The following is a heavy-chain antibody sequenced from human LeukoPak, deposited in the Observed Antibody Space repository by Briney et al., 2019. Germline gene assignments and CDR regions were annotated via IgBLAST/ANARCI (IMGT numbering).Heavy chain of an antibody. CDR3: AKDRSSSWYPYYFDY. D-gene: IGHD6-13*01. J-gene: IGHJ4*02. CDR1: GFTFSSYA. CDR2: ISGSGGST. Sequence: GGSLRLSCAASGFTFSSYAMSWVRQAPGKGLEWVSAISGSGGSTYYAGSVKGRFTISRDNSKNTLYLQMNSLRAEDTAVYYCAKDRSSSWYPYYFDYWGQGTLVTVSS. V-gene: IGHV3-23*01.